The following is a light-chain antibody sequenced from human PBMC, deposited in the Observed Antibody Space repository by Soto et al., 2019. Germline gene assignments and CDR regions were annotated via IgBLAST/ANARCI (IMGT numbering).Light chain of an antibody. V-gene: IGKV1-5*01. J-gene: IGKJ1*01. CDR2: DAS. Sequence: DIQMTQSPSTLSASVGYRVTITWRASQSISSWLAWYQQKPGKAPKLLIYDASSLESGVPSRFSGSGSGTEFTLTITSLQPDDFATYYCQQYNSYPWTFGQGTKVDIK. CDR3: QQYNSYPWT. CDR1: QSISSW.